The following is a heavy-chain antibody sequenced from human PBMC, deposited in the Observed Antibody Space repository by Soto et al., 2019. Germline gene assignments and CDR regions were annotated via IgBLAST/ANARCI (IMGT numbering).Heavy chain of an antibody. CDR1: GFTFTSSA. CDR3: AATPGLTAMVTLGY. Sequence: SLKVSCKASGFTFTSSAVQWVGQARGQRLEWIGWIVVGSGNTNYAQKFQERVTITRDMSTSTAYMELSSLRSEDTAVYYCAATPGLTAMVTLGYWGQGTLVTVFS. J-gene: IGHJ4*02. D-gene: IGHD5-18*01. V-gene: IGHV1-58*01. CDR2: IVVGSGNT.